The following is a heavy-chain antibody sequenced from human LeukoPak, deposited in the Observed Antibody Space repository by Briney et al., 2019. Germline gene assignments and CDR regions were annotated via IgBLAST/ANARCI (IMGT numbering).Heavy chain of an antibody. V-gene: IGHV4-34*01. Sequence: SETLSLTCAVYGGSFSGYYWSWIRQPPGKGLEWIGEINHSGSTNYNPSLKSRVTISVDTSKNQFSLKLSSVTAADTAVYYCARGGYFDYWGQGTLVTVSS. CDR3: ARGGYFDY. CDR1: GGSFSGYY. CDR2: INHSGST. J-gene: IGHJ4*02.